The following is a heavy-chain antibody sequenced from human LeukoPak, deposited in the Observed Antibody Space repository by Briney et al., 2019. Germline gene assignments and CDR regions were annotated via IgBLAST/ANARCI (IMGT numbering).Heavy chain of an antibody. CDR1: GFTFTTAW. D-gene: IGHD2-15*01. J-gene: IGHJ4*02. CDR2: IKSRPDGGAA. V-gene: IGHV3-15*01. CDR3: SRGGSAFDH. Sequence: GGSLRLSCAASGFTFTTAWFSWVRQAPGKGLEWVARIKSRPDGGAADYAAPVKGRFAISRDDSEDTVYLQMNSLKIEDTAVYFCSRGGSAFDHWGQGALVTVSS.